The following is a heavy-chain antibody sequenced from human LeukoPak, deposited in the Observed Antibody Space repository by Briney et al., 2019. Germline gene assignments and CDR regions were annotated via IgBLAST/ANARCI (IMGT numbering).Heavy chain of an antibody. CDR3: ARGSSYGFSMGY. CDR1: GYTFTSYY. D-gene: IGHD5-18*01. V-gene: IGHV1-18*04. CDR2: ISTYNGDT. J-gene: IGHJ4*02. Sequence: ASVKVSCKASGYTFTSYYTHWVRQAPGQGLEWMGWISTYNGDTNYAQKLQDRVTMTTDTSTSTAYMELRSLRSDDTAVYYCARGSSYGFSMGYWGQGTLVTVSS.